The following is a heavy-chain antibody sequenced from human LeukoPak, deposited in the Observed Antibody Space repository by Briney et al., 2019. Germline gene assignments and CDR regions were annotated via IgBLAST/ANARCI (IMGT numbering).Heavy chain of an antibody. Sequence: SETLSLTCTVSGGSISSNSYYWGWIRQPPGKGLEWIGSIYYSGNTYSNPSLKSRITISVDTSNNQFSLRLSSVTAADTAVYYCATTTIRLGYWGQGTLVTVSS. CDR3: ATTTIRLGY. CDR1: GGSISSNSYY. J-gene: IGHJ4*02. D-gene: IGHD1-26*01. CDR2: IYYSGNT. V-gene: IGHV4-39*07.